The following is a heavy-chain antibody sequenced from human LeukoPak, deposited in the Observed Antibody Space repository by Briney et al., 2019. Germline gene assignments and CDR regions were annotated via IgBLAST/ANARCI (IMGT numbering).Heavy chain of an antibody. CDR1: GGSFSGYY. Sequence: SETLSLTCAVYGGSFSGYYWSWIRQPPGKGLEWIGEINHSGSTNYNPSLKSRVTISVDTSKNQFSLKLSSVTAADTAVYYCARGRITMVRGVPHYYYGMDVWGQGTTVTVSS. D-gene: IGHD3-10*01. J-gene: IGHJ6*02. V-gene: IGHV4-34*01. CDR2: INHSGST. CDR3: ARGRITMVRGVPHYYYGMDV.